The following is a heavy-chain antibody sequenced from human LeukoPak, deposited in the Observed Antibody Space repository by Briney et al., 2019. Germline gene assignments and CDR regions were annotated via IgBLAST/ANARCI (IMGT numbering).Heavy chain of an antibody. CDR1: GGSISSYY. CDR2: IYYSGST. CDR3: AGGAAMAQGVY. D-gene: IGHD5-18*01. V-gene: IGHV4-59*08. Sequence: SETLSLTCTVSGGSISSYYWSWIRQPPGKGLEWIGYIYYSGSTNYNPSLKSRVTISVDTSKNQFSLKLSSVTAADTAVYYCAGGAAMAQGVYWGQGTLVTVSS. J-gene: IGHJ4*02.